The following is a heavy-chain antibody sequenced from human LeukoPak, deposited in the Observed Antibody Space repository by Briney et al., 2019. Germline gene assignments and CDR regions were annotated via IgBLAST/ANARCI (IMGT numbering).Heavy chain of an antibody. J-gene: IGHJ3*02. CDR2: IWYDGSNK. CDR3: ARTSASDAFDI. Sequence: PGGSLRLSCAASGFTFSSYAMHWVRQAPGKGLEWVAVIWYDGSNKYYADSVKGRFTISRDNSKNTLYLQMNSLRAEDTAVYYCARTSASDAFDIWGQGTMVTVSS. CDR1: GFTFSSYA. D-gene: IGHD1-26*01. V-gene: IGHV3-33*08.